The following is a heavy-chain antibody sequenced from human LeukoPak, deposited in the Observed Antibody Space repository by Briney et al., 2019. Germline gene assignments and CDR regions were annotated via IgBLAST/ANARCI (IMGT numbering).Heavy chain of an antibody. CDR3: ARGSYSSGWYHYYYMDV. V-gene: IGHV1-69*13. D-gene: IGHD6-19*01. J-gene: IGHJ6*03. CDR2: IIPIFGTA. Sequence: VASVKVSCKASGGTFSSYAISWVRQAPGQGLEWMGGIIPIFGTANYAQKFQGRVTITADESTSTAYMELSSLRSEDTAVYYCARGSYSSGWYHYYYMDVWGKGTTVTVSS. CDR1: GGTFSSYA.